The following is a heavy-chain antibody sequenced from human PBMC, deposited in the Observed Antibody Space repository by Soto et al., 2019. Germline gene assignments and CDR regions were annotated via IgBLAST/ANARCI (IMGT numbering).Heavy chain of an antibody. CDR3: ARLRGDYRFIANDS. CDR2: ISAYNGNT. D-gene: IGHD4-17*01. V-gene: IGHV1-18*01. J-gene: IGHJ4*02. CDR1: GYTFTSYG. Sequence: ASVKVSFKASGYTFTSYGISWVRQAPGQGLEWMGWISAYNGNTNYAQKLQGRVTMTTDTSTSTAYMELRSLRSDDTAVYYCARLRGDYRFIANDSWGQGPLVTVSS.